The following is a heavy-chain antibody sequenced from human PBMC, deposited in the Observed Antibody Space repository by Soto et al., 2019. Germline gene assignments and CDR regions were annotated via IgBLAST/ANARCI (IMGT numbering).Heavy chain of an antibody. J-gene: IGHJ3*02. CDR1: GFTFNIYG. V-gene: IGHV3-30*03. Sequence: GGSLRLSCAASGFTFNIYGMHWVRQAPGKGLEWVAVISYDGSNKYYADSVKGQVTISADKSTSTAYLQWSNLKASDTAMYYCARRRSSTAFDIWGQGTMVTVSS. CDR3: ARRRSSTAFDI. D-gene: IGHD2-2*01. CDR2: ISYDGSNK.